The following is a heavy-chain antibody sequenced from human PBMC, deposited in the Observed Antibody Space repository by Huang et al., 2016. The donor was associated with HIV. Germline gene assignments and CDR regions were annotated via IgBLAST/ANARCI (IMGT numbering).Heavy chain of an antibody. V-gene: IGHV4-59*11. CDR3: ARDRRHCSGGSCYYSDY. Sequence: QVQLQESGPGLVKPSETLSLTCSVSGGSISSHYWSWIRQPPGKGLEWIGSIYSSGVSNYSPSLKSRVFISVDTSRNQFALKLSSVTAADTAVYYCARDRRHCSGGSCYYSDYWGHGTLVTVSS. CDR1: GGSISSHY. CDR2: IYSSGVS. J-gene: IGHJ4*01. D-gene: IGHD2-15*01.